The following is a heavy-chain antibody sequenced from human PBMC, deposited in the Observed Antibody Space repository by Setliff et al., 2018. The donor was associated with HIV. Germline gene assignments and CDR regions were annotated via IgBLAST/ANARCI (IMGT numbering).Heavy chain of an antibody. CDR2: ISTYSDET. CDR3: ARDYGPTTLDAFDI. J-gene: IGHJ3*02. Sequence: ASVKVSCKASRGTFSSYAISWVRQAPGQGLEWMGWISTYSDETSSSQKLQGRVTMTTDTSTSTAYMELSSLRSDDTAVYYCARDYGPTTLDAFDIWGQGTMVTVSS. CDR1: RGTFSSYA. D-gene: IGHD1-7*01. V-gene: IGHV1-18*01.